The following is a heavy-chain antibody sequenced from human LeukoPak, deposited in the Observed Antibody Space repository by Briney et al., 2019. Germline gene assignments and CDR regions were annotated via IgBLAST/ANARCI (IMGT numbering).Heavy chain of an antibody. CDR3: AKKSYYYGSGSYFMPDY. Sequence: PGGALRLSCAASGFNFGEYYMSGIRQAPGAGLEWLPKISGTGASIYCAVSVKRRFTISRDSDKNSLYFQLSRLKDEDTAVYYCAKKSYYYGSGSYFMPDYWGQGTLVTVSS. J-gene: IGHJ4*02. D-gene: IGHD3-10*01. CDR2: ISGTGASI. V-gene: IGHV3-11*01. CDR1: GFNFGEYY.